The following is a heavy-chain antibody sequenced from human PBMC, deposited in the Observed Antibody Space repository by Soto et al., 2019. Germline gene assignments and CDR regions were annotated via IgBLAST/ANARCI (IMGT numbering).Heavy chain of an antibody. J-gene: IGHJ6*02. CDR3: ARQGFGALHGLVDF. V-gene: IGHV4-59*08. CDR1: GGSIGSYY. CDR2: VHDSWGP. D-gene: IGHD3-10*01. Sequence: QVPLQESGPGLGKPSETLSLSCTVSGGSIGSYYWSWIRQTPGKGLEWIGYVHDSWGPNYNPSLKSRVAISLDTAKLQFSLKLPSVTASDAAVHNFARQGFGALHGLVDFWGQGTRVTVSS.